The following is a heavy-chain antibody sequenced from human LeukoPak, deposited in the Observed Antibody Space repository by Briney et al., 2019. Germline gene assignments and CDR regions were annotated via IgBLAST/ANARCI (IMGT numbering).Heavy chain of an antibody. CDR2: IKEDGSVK. J-gene: IGHJ4*02. CDR1: GFTFSNYW. Sequence: GGSLRLSCEASGFTFSNYWMTWVRQAPGKGLEWVANIKEDGSVKRYLDSVKGRFTISRDNAKNSLYLQMNSLRAEDTAIYYCTRVGYIDEGIDYWGQGTLVTVSS. CDR3: TRVGYIDEGIDY. D-gene: IGHD5-24*01. V-gene: IGHV3-7*04.